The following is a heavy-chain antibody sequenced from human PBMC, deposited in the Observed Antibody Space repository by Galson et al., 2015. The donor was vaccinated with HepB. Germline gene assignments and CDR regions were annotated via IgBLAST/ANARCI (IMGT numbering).Heavy chain of an antibody. CDR3: ARVPFHSRGPYYYGMDV. CDR2: IIPIFGTA. D-gene: IGHD3-10*01. J-gene: IGHJ6*02. CDR1: GYTFTRYG. V-gene: IGHV1-69*13. Sequence: SVKVSCKASGYTFTRYGISWVRQAPGQGLEWMGGIIPIFGTANYAQKFQGRVTITADESTSTAYMELSSLRSEDTAVYYCARVPFHSRGPYYYGMDVWGQGTTVTVSS.